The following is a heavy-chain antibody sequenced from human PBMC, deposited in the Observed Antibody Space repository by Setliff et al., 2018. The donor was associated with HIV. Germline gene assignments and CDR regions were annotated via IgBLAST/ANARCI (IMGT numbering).Heavy chain of an antibody. CDR2: ISSSGSTI. Sequence: GGXLRLSXAASGXTFXXXXXXWCRQAPGKGLEWVSYISSSGSTIXXXDSVXXRFTISRDNAKNSLFLQMKSLRVEDTAVYYCVLGEQHLYWGQGTLVTVSS. J-gene: IGHJ4*02. CDR3: VLGEQHLY. D-gene: IGHD6-13*01. V-gene: IGHV3-48*03. CDR1: GXTFXXXX.